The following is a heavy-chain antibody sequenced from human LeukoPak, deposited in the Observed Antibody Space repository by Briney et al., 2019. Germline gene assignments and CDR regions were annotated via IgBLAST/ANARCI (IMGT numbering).Heavy chain of an antibody. Sequence: GGSLRLSCAASGFTFSTYTMNWVRQAPGKGLEWVSSISSGSSYIYYADSVKGRFTISRDNAKKSLYLQMNSLRAEDTAVYYCARDSAARDGEECGGFWGQGTLVTVSS. D-gene: IGHD4-17*01. CDR3: ARDSAARDGEECGGF. V-gene: IGHV3-21*01. J-gene: IGHJ4*02. CDR1: GFTFSTYT. CDR2: ISSGSSYI.